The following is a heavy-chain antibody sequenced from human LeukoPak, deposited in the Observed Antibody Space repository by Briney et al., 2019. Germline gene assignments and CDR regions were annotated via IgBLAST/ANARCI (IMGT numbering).Heavy chain of an antibody. CDR1: GGSFSGYY. J-gene: IGHJ6*03. V-gene: IGHV4-34*01. CDR3: ARGRGTIFGVVIIYYYYYMDV. CDR2: INHSGST. D-gene: IGHD3-3*01. Sequence: SETLSLTCAAYGGSFSGYYWSWIRQPPGKGLEWIGEINHSGSTNYNPSLKSRVTISVDTSKNQFSLKLSSVTAADTAVYYCARGRGTIFGVVIIYYYYYMDVWGKGTTVTVSS.